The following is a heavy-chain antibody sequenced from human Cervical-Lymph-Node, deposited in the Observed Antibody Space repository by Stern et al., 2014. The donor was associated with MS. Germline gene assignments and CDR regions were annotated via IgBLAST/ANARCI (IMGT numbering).Heavy chain of an antibody. J-gene: IGHJ4*02. Sequence: EVQLVESGAEVKKPGESLKISCKLSGYSFTIYYIAWVRQMPGKGLEWLVVIYPYYSDTAYSPSFQAQVTTSADKSITTAYLQWSSLRASDTAMYYCARHVQGFDYWGQGTLVTVSS. V-gene: IGHV5-51*01. CDR3: ARHVQGFDY. CDR1: GYSFTIYY. CDR2: IYPYYSDT.